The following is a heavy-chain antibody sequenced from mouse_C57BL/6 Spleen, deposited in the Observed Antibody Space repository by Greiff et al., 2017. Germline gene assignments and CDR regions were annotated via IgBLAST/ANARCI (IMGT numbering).Heavy chain of an antibody. J-gene: IGHJ4*01. V-gene: IGHV1-9*01. CDR3: ARWYGSKYYYAMDY. CDR1: GYTFTGYW. CDR2: ILPGSGST. Sequence: QVQLQQSGAELMKPGASVKLSCKATGYTFTGYWIEWVKQRPGHGLEWIGEILPGSGSTNYNEKFKGKATFTADTSSNPAYMQLSSLTTEDSAIYYCARWYGSKYYYAMDYWGQGTSVTVSS. D-gene: IGHD2-10*02.